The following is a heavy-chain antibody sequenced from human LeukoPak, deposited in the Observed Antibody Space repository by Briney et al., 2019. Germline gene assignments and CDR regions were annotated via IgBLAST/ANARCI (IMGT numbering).Heavy chain of an antibody. CDR3: ARDPGAVPYYFDY. V-gene: IGHV4-39*07. CDR2: IYYSGST. D-gene: IGHD3-10*01. Sequence: PSETLSLTCTVSGGSISSYYWGWIRQPPGKGLEWIGSIYYSGSTYYNPSLKSRVTISVDTSKNQFSLKLSSVTAADTAVYYCARDPGAVPYYFDYWGQGTLVTVSS. CDR1: GGSISSYY. J-gene: IGHJ4*02.